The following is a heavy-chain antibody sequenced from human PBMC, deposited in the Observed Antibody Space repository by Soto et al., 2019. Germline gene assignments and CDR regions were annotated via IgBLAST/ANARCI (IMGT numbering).Heavy chain of an antibody. CDR2: IKQDGSEK. CDR1: GFTFSSYW. J-gene: IGHJ6*02. V-gene: IGHV3-7*01. Sequence: GSLRLSCAASGFTFSSYWMSWVRQAPGKGLEWVANIKQDGSEKYYVDSVKGRFTISRDNAKNSLYLQMNSLRAEDTAVYYCAREWSAAGTKYYYYYGMDVWGQGTTVTVSS. D-gene: IGHD6-13*01. CDR3: AREWSAAGTKYYYYYGMDV.